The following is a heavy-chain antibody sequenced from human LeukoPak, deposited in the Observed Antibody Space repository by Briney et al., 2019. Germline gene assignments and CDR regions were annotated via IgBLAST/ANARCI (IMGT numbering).Heavy chain of an antibody. V-gene: IGHV3-33*08. J-gene: IGHJ6*02. Sequence: PGRSLRLSCAASGFTFSSYGMHWVRQAPGKGLEWVAVIWYDGSNKYYADSVKGRFTISRDNSKNTLYLQMNSLRAEDTAVYYCARGADGDRMDYYYYGMDVWGQGTTVTVSS. CDR2: IWYDGSNK. CDR3: ARGADGDRMDYYYYGMDV. D-gene: IGHD4-17*01. CDR1: GFTFSSYG.